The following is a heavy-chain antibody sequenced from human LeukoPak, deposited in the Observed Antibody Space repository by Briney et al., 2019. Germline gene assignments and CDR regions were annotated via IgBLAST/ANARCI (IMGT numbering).Heavy chain of an antibody. Sequence: SETLSLTCAVYGGSFSGYYWSWIRQHPGKGLEWIGYIYYSGSTYYNPSLKSRVTISVDTSKNQFSLKLSSVTAADTAVYYCARAPRGVRYCSSTSCLYYFDYWGQGTLVTVSS. D-gene: IGHD2-2*01. J-gene: IGHJ4*02. CDR1: GGSFSGYY. V-gene: IGHV4-31*11. CDR3: ARAPRGVRYCSSTSCLYYFDY. CDR2: IYYSGST.